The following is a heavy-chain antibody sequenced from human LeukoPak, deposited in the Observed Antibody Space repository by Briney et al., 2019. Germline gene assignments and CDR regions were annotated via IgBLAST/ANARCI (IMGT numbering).Heavy chain of an antibody. J-gene: IGHJ4*02. Sequence: GESRRISCKGSGYRFTSYWISWVRQVPGKGLEWRGRIDPSDCYTNYSPSFQGHVTISADKSISTAYLQWRSLKASDTAMYYCARLSTRDDYGDYEPDYWGQGTLVTVSS. CDR3: ARLSTRDDYGDYEPDY. D-gene: IGHD4-17*01. CDR1: GYRFTSYW. V-gene: IGHV5-10-1*01. CDR2: IDPSDCYT.